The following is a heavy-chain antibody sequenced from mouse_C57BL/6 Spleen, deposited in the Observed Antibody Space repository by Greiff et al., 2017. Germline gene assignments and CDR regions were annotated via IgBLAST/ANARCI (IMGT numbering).Heavy chain of an antibody. CDR1: GYTFTDSY. CDR3: ARADYDAMEY. CDR2: INPNNGGT. Sequence: VQLQQSGPELVQPGASVQISCKASGYTFTDSYMNWVKQSHGKSLEWIGDINPNNGGTSYNQKFKGKATLTVDKSSSTAYMELRSLTSEDSAVYYCARADYDAMEYWGQGTSGTVSS. V-gene: IGHV1-26*01. J-gene: IGHJ4*01.